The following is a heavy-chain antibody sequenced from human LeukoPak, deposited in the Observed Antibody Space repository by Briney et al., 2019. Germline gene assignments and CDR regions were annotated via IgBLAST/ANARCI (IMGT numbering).Heavy chain of an antibody. CDR1: GGSISSGGYY. CDR3: ARHPSEYCSSTSCEVS. D-gene: IGHD2-2*01. V-gene: IGHV4-30-2*01. J-gene: IGHJ4*02. CDR2: IYHSGST. Sequence: PSQTLSLTCTVSGGSISSGGYYWSWIRQPPGKGLEWIGYIYHSGSTYYNPSLKSRVTISVDRSKNQFSLKLSSVTAADTAVYYCARHPSEYCSSTSCEVSWGQGTLVTVSS.